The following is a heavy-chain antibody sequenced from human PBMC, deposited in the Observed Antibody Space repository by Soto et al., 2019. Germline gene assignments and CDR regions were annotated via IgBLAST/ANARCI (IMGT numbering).Heavy chain of an antibody. J-gene: IGHJ5*02. CDR2: ISDSGVT. CDR1: GDSIIRSC. CDR3: ARALTGYRSSWYGGRFLDL. V-gene: IGHV4-59*13. D-gene: IGHD6-13*01. Sequence: SETLSLTCSASGDSIIRSCWGWTRQSPGKGLQYIGYISDSGVTGYDPSLKSRVSISVDTSKNQFSLKLSSVAAADTAVYYCARALTGYRSSWYGGRFLDLWGQGSLVLGSS.